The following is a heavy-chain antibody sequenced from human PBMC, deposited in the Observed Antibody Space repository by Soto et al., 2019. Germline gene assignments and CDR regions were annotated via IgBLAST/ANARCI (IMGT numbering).Heavy chain of an antibody. Sequence: QVQLQESGPGLVKPSETLSLTCTVSGASISGHFWSWIRQPPGKGLEWIAYIYNSGSNYNPSLKSRVTISVATSKNQLYLKLSSVIAADSAVYYCAINADVWGQGTTVTVSS. CDR2: IYNSGS. CDR1: GASISGHF. CDR3: AINADV. J-gene: IGHJ6*02. V-gene: IGHV4-59*08.